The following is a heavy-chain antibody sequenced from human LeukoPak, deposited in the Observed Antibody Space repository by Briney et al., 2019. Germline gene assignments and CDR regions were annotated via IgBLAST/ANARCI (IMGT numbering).Heavy chain of an antibody. Sequence: GGSLRLSCAASEFTFVRYAMNWVRQAPGKGLEWVSYISSSSFKIGYADSVKGRFTISRDNSKNSLYLQMDSLRAEDTAVYYCVRDPSYGSSWYYYMDVWGKGTTVTVSS. D-gene: IGHD6-13*01. V-gene: IGHV3-48*04. CDR1: EFTFVRYA. CDR2: ISSSSFKI. CDR3: VRDPSYGSSWYYYMDV. J-gene: IGHJ6*03.